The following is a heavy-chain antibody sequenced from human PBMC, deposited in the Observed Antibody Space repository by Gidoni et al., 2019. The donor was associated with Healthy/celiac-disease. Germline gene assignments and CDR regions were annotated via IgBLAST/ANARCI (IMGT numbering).Heavy chain of an antibody. CDR1: GFTFSSSA. CDR2: ISGSGGST. D-gene: IGHD1-1*01. J-gene: IGHJ2*01. Sequence: EVQLLESGGGLVQPGESLRLACAASGFTFSSSAMSWVLQAPGKGLEWVSAISGSGGSTYYAASLKGRFTISSDNSKNTLYLQLTILRAEDTAVYYCAKKGTEHSCYFDLWGRGTLVTVSS. CDR3: AKKGTEHSCYFDL. V-gene: IGHV3-23*01.